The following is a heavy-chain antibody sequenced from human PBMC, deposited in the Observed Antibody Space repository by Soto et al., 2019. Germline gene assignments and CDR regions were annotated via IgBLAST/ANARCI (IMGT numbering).Heavy chain of an antibody. V-gene: IGHV4-4*02. CDR2: IYHSGST. J-gene: IGHJ4*02. CDR1: GGSITSDDNW. CDR3: ARGGYSSSPLWPFDY. D-gene: IGHD6-6*01. Sequence: ETLSLTCAVSGGSITSDDNWWSWVRQPPGKGLEWIGEIYHSGSTNYNPSLNSRVTISVDKSKNQFSLKLTSVTAADTAVYYCARGGYSSSPLWPFDYWGQGTLVTVSS.